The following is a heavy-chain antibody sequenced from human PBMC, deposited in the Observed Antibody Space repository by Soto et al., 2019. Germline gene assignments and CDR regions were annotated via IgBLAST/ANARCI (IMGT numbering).Heavy chain of an antibody. V-gene: IGHV1-18*01. CDR3: ARSKDLRGYCSGGSCYRWFDP. D-gene: IGHD2-15*01. CDR1: GYTFTSYG. Sequence: QVQLVQSGAEVKKPGASVKVSCKASGYTFTSYGISWVRQAPGQGLEWMGWISAYNGNTNYAQKLQGRVTMTTDTSTSTAYIELRSLRSDDTAVYYCARSKDLRGYCSGGSCYRWFDPWGQGTLVTVSS. CDR2: ISAYNGNT. J-gene: IGHJ5*02.